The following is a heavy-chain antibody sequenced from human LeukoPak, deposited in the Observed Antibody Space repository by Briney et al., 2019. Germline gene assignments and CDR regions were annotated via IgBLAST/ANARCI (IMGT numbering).Heavy chain of an antibody. CDR2: INHSGST. Sequence: PSETLSLTCAVYGGSFSGYYWSWIRQPPGKGLEWIGEINHSGSTNYNPSLKSRVTISVDTSKNQFSLKLSSVTAADTAVYYCASVTSPNQINYYYMDVWGKGTTVTVSS. J-gene: IGHJ6*03. CDR1: GGSFSGYY. D-gene: IGHD3-3*01. V-gene: IGHV4-34*01. CDR3: ASVTSPNQINYYYMDV.